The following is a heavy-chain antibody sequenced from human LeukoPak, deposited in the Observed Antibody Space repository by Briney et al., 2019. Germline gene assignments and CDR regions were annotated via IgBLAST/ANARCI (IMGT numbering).Heavy chain of an antibody. D-gene: IGHD3-10*01. Sequence: GGSLRLSCAASGFTFSSYAMSWVRQAPGKGLEWVSAISGSGGSTYYADSVKGRFTISRDNSKNTLYLQMNSLRAEDTAVYYCAKAAPWFGEFHGLFDYWGQGTLVTVSS. V-gene: IGHV3-23*01. CDR3: AKAAPWFGEFHGLFDY. CDR1: GFTFSSYA. J-gene: IGHJ4*02. CDR2: ISGSGGST.